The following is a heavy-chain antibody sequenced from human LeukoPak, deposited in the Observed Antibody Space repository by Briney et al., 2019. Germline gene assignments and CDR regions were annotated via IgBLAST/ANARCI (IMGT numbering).Heavy chain of an antibody. CDR2: MNPNSGNT. V-gene: IGHV1-8*01. CDR1: GYTFTSYD. J-gene: IGHJ5*02. Sequence: ASVKVSCKASGYTFTSYDINWVRQATGQGLEWMGWMNPNSGNTGYAQKFQGRVTMTRNTSISTAHMELSSLRSEDTAVYYCARGYYDSSGVNWFDPWGQGTLVTVSS. CDR3: ARGYYDSSGVNWFDP. D-gene: IGHD3-22*01.